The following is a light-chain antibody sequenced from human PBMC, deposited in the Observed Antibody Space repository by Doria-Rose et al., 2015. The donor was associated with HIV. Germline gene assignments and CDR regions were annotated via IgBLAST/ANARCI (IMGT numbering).Light chain of an antibody. J-gene: IGKJ1*01. Sequence: IVLTHPPGTLPFPPGERATLSCRASQSFRSTYLAWYQQKPGQAPSLLIYDGSTRATGIPDRFSASGSGTDFTLTINRLEPEDFALYYCHQYGTSWTFGQGTKVEI. CDR2: DGS. V-gene: IGKV3-20*01. CDR1: QSFRSTY. CDR3: HQYGTSWT.